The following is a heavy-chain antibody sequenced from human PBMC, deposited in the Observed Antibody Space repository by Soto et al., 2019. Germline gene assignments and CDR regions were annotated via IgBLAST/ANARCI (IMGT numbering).Heavy chain of an antibody. D-gene: IGHD2-2*03. CDR1: GFTLSDRA. CDR3: ARALFPDVDIYAMDV. V-gene: IGHV3-33*01. J-gene: IGHJ6*02. CDR2: IWRDGSEK. Sequence: VGSLRLSCAASGFTLSDRAMHWVRQAPGKGREWLAIIWRDGSEKFYAGSVKGRFTISRDNSKNTVYLQINTLSAEDTAMYYCARALFPDVDIYAMDVWGQGTAVTVSS.